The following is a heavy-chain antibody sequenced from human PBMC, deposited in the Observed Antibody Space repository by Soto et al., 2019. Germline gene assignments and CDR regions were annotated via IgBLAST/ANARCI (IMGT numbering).Heavy chain of an antibody. CDR1: GGSFSGYY. J-gene: IGHJ6*02. V-gene: IGHV4-34*01. CDR3: ARARGYRTYYYYGMDV. CDR2: INHSGST. D-gene: IGHD6-13*01. Sequence: LSLTCAVYGGSFSGYYWSWIRQPPGKGLEWIGEINHSGSTNYNPSLKSRVTISVDTSKNQFSLKLSSLNAADTAVYYCARARGYRTYYYYGMDVWGQGTTVTVSS.